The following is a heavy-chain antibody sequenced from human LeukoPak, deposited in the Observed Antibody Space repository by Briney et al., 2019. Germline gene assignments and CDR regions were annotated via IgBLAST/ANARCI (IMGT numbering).Heavy chain of an antibody. CDR2: INHSGST. V-gene: IGHV4-34*01. J-gene: IGHJ5*02. CDR3: ARVGDGYNPMAP. Sequence: SETLSLTCAVYGGSFSGYYWSWIRQPPGKGLEWIGEINHSGSTNYNPSLKSRVTISVDTSKNQFSLKLSSVTAADTAVYYCARVGDGYNPMAPWGQGTLVAVSS. D-gene: IGHD5-24*01. CDR1: GGSFSGYY.